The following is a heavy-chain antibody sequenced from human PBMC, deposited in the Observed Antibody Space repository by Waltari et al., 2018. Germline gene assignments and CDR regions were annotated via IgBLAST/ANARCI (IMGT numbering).Heavy chain of an antibody. CDR1: RSSYRNTTYY. J-gene: IGHJ4*02. CDR2: VYKSGTT. CDR3: VRGYPDIVATISDY. Sequence: QLQLQESCAGVVKPSETTSLTCTVSRSSYRNTTYYWGWVRQPPGKGLEWIGSVYKSGTTYYNPSLKSRVTISVDTSNNQFSLKLNSGTAADTAVYYCVRGYPDIVATISDYWGQGTLVIVSS. D-gene: IGHD5-12*01. V-gene: IGHV4-39*07.